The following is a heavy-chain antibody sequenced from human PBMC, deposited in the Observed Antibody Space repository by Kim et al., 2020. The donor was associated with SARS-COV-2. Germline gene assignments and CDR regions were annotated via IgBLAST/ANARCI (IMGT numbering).Heavy chain of an antibody. Sequence: SETLSLTCTVSGGSISSGSYYWSWIRQPAGKGLEWIGRIYTSGSTNYNPSLKSRVTISVDTSKNQFSLNLSSVTAADTAVYYCAREAPRWSTVTTVAEGMDVWGQGTTVTVSS. CDR2: IYTSGST. CDR3: AREAPRWSTVTTVAEGMDV. D-gene: IGHD4-17*01. J-gene: IGHJ6*02. CDR1: GGSISSGSYY. V-gene: IGHV4-61*02.